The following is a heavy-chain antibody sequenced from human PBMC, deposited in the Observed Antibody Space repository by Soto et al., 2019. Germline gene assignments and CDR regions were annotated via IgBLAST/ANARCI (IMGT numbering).Heavy chain of an antibody. CDR2: IYYSGST. CDR3: ARGKDIVATYPLDY. CDR1: GGSSSRGDYY. V-gene: IGHV4-30-4*01. Sequence: SGTLSLTCTVSGGSSSRGDYYWSWIRQPPGKGLEWIGYIYYSGSTYYNPSLKSRVTISVDTSKNQFSLKLSSVTAADTAVYYCARGKDIVATYPLDYWGQGTLVTVSS. J-gene: IGHJ4*02. D-gene: IGHD5-12*01.